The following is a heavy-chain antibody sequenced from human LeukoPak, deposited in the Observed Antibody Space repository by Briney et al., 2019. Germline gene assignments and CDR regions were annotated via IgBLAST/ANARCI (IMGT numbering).Heavy chain of an antibody. CDR3: AKEGPTEWNYYYYYMDV. V-gene: IGHV3-30*02. D-gene: IGHD3-3*01. J-gene: IGHJ6*03. CDR2: IRYDGSNK. Sequence: PGGSLRLPCAASGFTFSSYGMHWVRQAPGKGLEWVAFIRYDGSNKYYADSVKGRFTISRDNSKNTLYLQMNSLRAEDTAVYYCAKEGPTEWNYYYYYMDVWGKGTTVTVSS. CDR1: GFTFSSYG.